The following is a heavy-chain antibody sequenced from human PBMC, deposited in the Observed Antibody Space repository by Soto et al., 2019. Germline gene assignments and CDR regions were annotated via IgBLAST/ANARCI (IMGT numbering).Heavy chain of an antibody. CDR2: ISYDGSNK. J-gene: IGHJ3*02. Sequence: QVQLVESGGGVVQPGRSLRLSCAASGFTFSSYGMHWVRQAPGKGQEWVAVISYDGSNKYYADSVKGRFTISRDNSKNTLYLQMNSLRAEDTAVYYCAKQNSYGDYGDAFDIWGQGTMVTVSS. CDR1: GFTFSSYG. D-gene: IGHD4-17*01. CDR3: AKQNSYGDYGDAFDI. V-gene: IGHV3-30*18.